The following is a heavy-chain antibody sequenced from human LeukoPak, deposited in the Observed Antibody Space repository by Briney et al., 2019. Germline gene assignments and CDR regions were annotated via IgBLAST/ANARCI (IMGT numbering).Heavy chain of an antibody. Sequence: SETLSLTCTVSGGSITSSHCYWDWIRQAPGKGLEWTGTFYYSGTTYYNPSLESRVTISEDTSKNQFSLTLRSVTAADTAVYYCARQISDYYYYYIDVWGKGTTVTVSS. CDR1: GGSITSSHCY. CDR2: FYYSGTT. J-gene: IGHJ6*03. D-gene: IGHD3-10*01. CDR3: ARQISDYYYYYIDV. V-gene: IGHV4-39*01.